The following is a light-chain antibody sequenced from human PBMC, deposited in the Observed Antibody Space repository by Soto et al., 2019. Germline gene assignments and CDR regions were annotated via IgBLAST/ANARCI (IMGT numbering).Light chain of an antibody. Sequence: QSVLTQPASISGSPGQSSTISCTGTSSDVGGYNFVFWYQQHPVKAPIVLIYDVNMRLSSISHLFFCSHSRHKASLTVSRLQAENEAYYFCCSYGGSSTYVFGSGTKVTVL. J-gene: IGLJ1*01. CDR2: DVN. CDR1: SSDVGGYNF. CDR3: CSYGGSSTYV. V-gene: IGLV2-23*02.